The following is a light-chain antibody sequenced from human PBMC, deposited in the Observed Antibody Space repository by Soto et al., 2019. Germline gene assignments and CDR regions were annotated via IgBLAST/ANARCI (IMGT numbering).Light chain of an antibody. Sequence: EIVMTQSPCTLYLSPGDTATLSCRASQSLGSDLAWYQQKPGQAPRLLIFGASARPTGIPARISGSGSGTEFTLTISSLQSEDFAVYYCQQYNNWPRTFGQGPKVDIK. CDR1: QSLGSD. V-gene: IGKV3-15*01. CDR2: GAS. J-gene: IGKJ1*01. CDR3: QQYNNWPRT.